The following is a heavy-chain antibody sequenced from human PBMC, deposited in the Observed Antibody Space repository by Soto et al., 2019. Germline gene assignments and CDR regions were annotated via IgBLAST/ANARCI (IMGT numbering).Heavy chain of an antibody. V-gene: IGHV4-59*01. J-gene: IGHJ6*02. CDR1: GGSISSYY. CDR2: NYYRGST. D-gene: IGHD1-1*01. CDR3: ARQMRGATTSIYYYGMDV. Sequence: QVQLQESGPGLVKPSETLSLTCTVSGGSISSYYWSWIRQPPGKGLEWIGYNYYRGSTNYNPSLKSRVTISVDNSKNQFSLKLSSVTAADTAVYYCARQMRGATTSIYYYGMDVWGQGTTVTVSS.